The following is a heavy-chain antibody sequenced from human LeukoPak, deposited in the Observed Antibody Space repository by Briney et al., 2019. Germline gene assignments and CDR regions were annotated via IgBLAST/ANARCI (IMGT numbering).Heavy chain of an antibody. J-gene: IGHJ4*02. CDR3: AKFVGRTRPYYFDY. CDR1: GYSINNYW. CDR2: IYPADSDI. V-gene: IGHV5-51*01. Sequence: GESLKISCKGSGYSINNYWIAWVRQMPGKGLEWMGIIYPADSDIRYSPSFQGQVTISADKSISTAYLQWNSLRAEDTAVYYCAKFVGRTRPYYFDYWGQGTLVTVSS. D-gene: IGHD3-16*01.